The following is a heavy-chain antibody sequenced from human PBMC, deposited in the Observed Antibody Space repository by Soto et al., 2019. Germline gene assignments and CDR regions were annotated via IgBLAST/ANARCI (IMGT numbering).Heavy chain of an antibody. Sequence: SETLSLTCTVSGGSISSYYWSWIRQPPGKGLEWIGYIYYSGSTNYNPSLKSRVTISVDTSKNQFSLKLSSVTAADTAVYYCAREGPFGGVVWGQGTMVTVSS. CDR1: GGSISSYY. CDR3: AREGPFGGVV. CDR2: IYYSGST. V-gene: IGHV4-59*01. J-gene: IGHJ3*01. D-gene: IGHD3-16*01.